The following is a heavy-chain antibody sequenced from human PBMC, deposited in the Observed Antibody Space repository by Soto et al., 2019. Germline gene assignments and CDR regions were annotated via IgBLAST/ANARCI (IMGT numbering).Heavy chain of an antibody. CDR2: ISSSSSYI. V-gene: IGHV3-21*01. J-gene: IGHJ6*02. Sequence: LRLSCAASGFTFSSYSMNWVRQAPGKGLEWVSSISSSSSYIYYADSVKGRFTISRDNAKNSLYLQMNSLRAEDTAVYYCARGSGWGSYYYYGMDVWGQGTTVTVSS. D-gene: IGHD6-19*01. CDR3: ARGSGWGSYYYYGMDV. CDR1: GFTFSSYS.